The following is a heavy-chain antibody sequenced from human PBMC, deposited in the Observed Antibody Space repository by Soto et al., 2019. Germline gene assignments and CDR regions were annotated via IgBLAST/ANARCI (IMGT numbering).Heavy chain of an antibody. V-gene: IGHV5-51*01. CDR1: GYSFTRNW. CDR3: ARNKKAGGSLVRGVIIGGPFYYSYYMDV. J-gene: IGHJ6*03. Sequence: GESLKISCKGSGYSFTRNWIGWVRQMPGKGLEWMGIIYPGDSDTRYSPSFQGQVTISADKSISTAYLQWSSLKASDTAMYYCARNKKAGGSLVRGVIIGGPFYYSYYMDVWGKGTTVTVSS. CDR2: IYPGDSDT. D-gene: IGHD3-10*01.